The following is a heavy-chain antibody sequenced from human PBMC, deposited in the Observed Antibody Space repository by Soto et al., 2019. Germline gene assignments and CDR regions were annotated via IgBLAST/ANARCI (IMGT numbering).Heavy chain of an antibody. CDR2: IAVGSGYT. J-gene: IGHJ4*02. CDR3: AAAATAWKQMLPSDY. CDR1: GFTFTSSA. D-gene: IGHD1-1*01. Sequence: ASVKVSCKASGFTFTSSAFQWVRQARGQRLEWIGWIAVGSGYTNYAQRFQDRVTLTRDMSTATTYMELSRLTSEDTAIYYCAAAATAWKQMLPSDYWRQGTLVTVSS. V-gene: IGHV1-58*01.